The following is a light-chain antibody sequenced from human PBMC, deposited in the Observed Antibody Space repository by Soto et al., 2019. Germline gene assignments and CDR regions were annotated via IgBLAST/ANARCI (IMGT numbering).Light chain of an antibody. Sequence: EIVLMQSPGTLSLSPGERATLSCRASQSVSSNYLAWYQQKPGQTPRLLIYGASSRATGIPDRFSGSGSVTDFTLTISRLEPEDFAVYYCQQYGSSPRTFGQGTKVEIK. J-gene: IGKJ1*01. CDR3: QQYGSSPRT. CDR2: GAS. CDR1: QSVSSNY. V-gene: IGKV3-20*01.